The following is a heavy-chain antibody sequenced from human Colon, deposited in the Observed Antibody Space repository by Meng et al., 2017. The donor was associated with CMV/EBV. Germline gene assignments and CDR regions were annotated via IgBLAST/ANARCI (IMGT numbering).Heavy chain of an antibody. CDR3: ASPRESGTGYYFDY. CDR2: IIPILGIA. V-gene: IGHV1-69*02. J-gene: IGHJ4*02. Sequence: SVKVSCKASGGTFSSYTISWVRQAPRQGPEWMGRIIPILGIANYAQKFQGRVTITADKSTSTAYMELSSLRSEDTAVYYCASPRESGTGYYFDYWGQGTLVTVSS. CDR1: GGTFSSYT. D-gene: IGHD1-7*01.